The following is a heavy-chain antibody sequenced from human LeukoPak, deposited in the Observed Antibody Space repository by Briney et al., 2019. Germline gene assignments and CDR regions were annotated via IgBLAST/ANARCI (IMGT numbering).Heavy chain of an antibody. J-gene: IGHJ4*02. CDR2: ISSSSSYI. D-gene: IGHD3-10*01. CDR3: ARVGGTYYYGSGSYYLDY. CDR1: GFTFSSYS. Sequence: PGGSLRLSCAASGFTFSSYSMNWVRQAPGKGLEWVSSISSSSSYIYYADSVKGRFTISRDNAKNSLYLQMNSLRAEDTAVYYCARVGGTYYYGSGSYYLDYWGQGTLVTVSS. V-gene: IGHV3-21*01.